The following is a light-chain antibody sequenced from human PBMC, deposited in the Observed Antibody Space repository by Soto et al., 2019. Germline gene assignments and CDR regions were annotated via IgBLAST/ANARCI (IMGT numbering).Light chain of an antibody. CDR1: QSVSSRY. Sequence: VLTQSPGTLSLSPGDRATLSCRASQSVSSRYLAWYQQKPGQAPRLLIYDASSRATGIPDRFSGSGSGTDFTLTISRLEPEDSAVYFCHQYASLYTFGQGTKLEIK. V-gene: IGKV3-20*01. CDR3: HQYASLYT. J-gene: IGKJ2*01. CDR2: DAS.